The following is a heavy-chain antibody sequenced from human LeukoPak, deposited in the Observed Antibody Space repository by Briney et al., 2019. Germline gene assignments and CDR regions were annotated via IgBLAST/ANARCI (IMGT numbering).Heavy chain of an antibody. CDR2: IWYDGSSK. V-gene: IGHV3-33*01. Sequence: GRSLRLSCAASGFTFSSDGMHWVRQAPGKWLEWVAVIWYDGSSKYYADSVKGRFTISRDNSKNTLYLQMNSLRAEDTAVYYCARGPVAGKGEIDYWGQGTLVTVSS. J-gene: IGHJ4*02. D-gene: IGHD6-19*01. CDR3: ARGPVAGKGEIDY. CDR1: GFTFSSDG.